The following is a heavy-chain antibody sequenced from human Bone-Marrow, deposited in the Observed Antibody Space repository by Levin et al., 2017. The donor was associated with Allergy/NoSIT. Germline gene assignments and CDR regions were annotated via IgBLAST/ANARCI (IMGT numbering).Heavy chain of an antibody. Sequence: GESLKISCAASGFTFSSYSMNWVRQAPGKGLEWVSSISSSSSYIYYADSVKGRFTISRDNAKNSLYLQMNSLRAEDTAVYYCARDAPRNYYDLDYWGQGTLVTVSS. CDR1: GFTFSSYS. CDR3: ARDAPRNYYDLDY. V-gene: IGHV3-21*01. CDR2: ISSSSSYI. J-gene: IGHJ4*02. D-gene: IGHD3-22*01.